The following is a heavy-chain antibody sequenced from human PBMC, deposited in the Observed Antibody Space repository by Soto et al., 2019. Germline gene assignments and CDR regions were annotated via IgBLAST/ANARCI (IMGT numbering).Heavy chain of an antibody. CDR1: GGSISSGDYY. J-gene: IGHJ4*02. Sequence: SETLSLTCTVSGGSISSGDYYWSWICQTPGKGLEWIGYIDNSGSTYYNPSFKSRLTISIDTSRNQFSLKLTSVTAADTAVYYCGSAVPAAEGGGFDYWGQGIPVTVSS. CDR3: GSAVPAAEGGGFDY. D-gene: IGHD2-2*01. V-gene: IGHV4-30-4*01. CDR2: IDNSGST.